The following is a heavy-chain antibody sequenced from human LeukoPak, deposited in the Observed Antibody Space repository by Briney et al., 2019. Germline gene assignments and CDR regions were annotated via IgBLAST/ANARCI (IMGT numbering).Heavy chain of an antibody. CDR1: GGSISSGSYY. Sequence: SETLSLTCTASGGSISSGSYYWSWIRQPAGKGLEWIGRIYTSGSTNYNPSLKSRVTISVDTSKNQFSLKLSSVTAADTAVYYCARAGYCSGGSCYVWYFDLWGRGTLVTVSS. CDR3: ARAGYCSGGSCYVWYFDL. D-gene: IGHD2-15*01. V-gene: IGHV4-61*02. CDR2: IYTSGST. J-gene: IGHJ2*01.